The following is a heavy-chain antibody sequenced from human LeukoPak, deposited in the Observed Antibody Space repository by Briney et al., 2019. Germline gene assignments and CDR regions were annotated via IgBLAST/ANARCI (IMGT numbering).Heavy chain of an antibody. D-gene: IGHD1-26*01. Sequence: PSETLSLTCTVYGGSISSYYWSWIRQPPGKGLEWIGYIYYSGSTNYNPSLKSRVTISVDTSKNQFSLKLSSVTAADTAVYYCARHPIVGAGGVDCWGQGTLVTVSS. CDR3: ARHPIVGAGGVDC. V-gene: IGHV4-59*08. J-gene: IGHJ4*02. CDR1: GGSISSYY. CDR2: IYYSGST.